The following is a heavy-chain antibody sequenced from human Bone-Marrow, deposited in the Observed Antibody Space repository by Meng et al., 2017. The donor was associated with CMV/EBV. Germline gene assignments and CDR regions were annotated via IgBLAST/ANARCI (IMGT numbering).Heavy chain of an antibody. V-gene: IGHV4-39*07. CDR3: AREMKYYDILSGYQPAALDI. J-gene: IGHJ3*02. CDR1: GGSISSSSYY. D-gene: IGHD3-9*01. Sequence: SETLSLTCTVSGGSISSSSYYWGWIRQPPEKGLEWIGSIYYSGSTYYNPSLKSRVTISVDTSKNQFSLKLSSVTAADTAVYYCAREMKYYDILSGYQPAALDIWGQGTMVTVSS. CDR2: IYYSGST.